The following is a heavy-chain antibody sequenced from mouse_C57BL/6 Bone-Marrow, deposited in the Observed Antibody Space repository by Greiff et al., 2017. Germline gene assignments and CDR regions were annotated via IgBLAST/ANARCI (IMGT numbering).Heavy chain of an antibody. CDR1: GYTFTSYW. CDR3: ARWNWGGAYAMDY. V-gene: IGHV1-69*01. J-gene: IGHJ4*01. Sequence: VQLQQPGAELVMPGASVKLSCKASGYTFTSYWMHWVKQRPGQGLEWIGEIDPSDSYTNYNQKFKGKSTLTVDKSSSTAYMQLSSLTSEDSAVYYWARWNWGGAYAMDYWGQGTSVTVSS. CDR2: IDPSDSYT. D-gene: IGHD4-1*01.